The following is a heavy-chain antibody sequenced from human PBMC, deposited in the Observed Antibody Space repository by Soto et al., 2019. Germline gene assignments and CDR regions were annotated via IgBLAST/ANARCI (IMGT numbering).Heavy chain of an antibody. D-gene: IGHD1-7*01. CDR1: GGTFSSYA. J-gene: IGHJ5*02. CDR2: SIPIFGTA. CDR3: ARDVLTRTRAPGKINWLDP. V-gene: IGHV1-69*13. Sequence: SVKVSCKASGGTFSSYAISWVRQAAGQGLEWMGGSIPIFGTANYAQKFPGRVTITADESTSTAYMERSSLRSEDTAVYYCARDVLTRTRAPGKINWLDPWGQGTPVTVSS.